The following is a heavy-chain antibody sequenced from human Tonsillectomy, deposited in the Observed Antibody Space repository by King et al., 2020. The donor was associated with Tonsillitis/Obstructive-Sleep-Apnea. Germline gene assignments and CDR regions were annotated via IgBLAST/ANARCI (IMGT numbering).Heavy chain of an antibody. D-gene: IGHD2-2*01. CDR2: ISGSGGST. V-gene: IGHV3-23*04. Sequence: VQLVESGGGLVQPGGSLGLSCAASGFTFSSYAMSWVRQAPGKGLEWVSAISGSGGSTYYADSVKGRFTISRDNSRNTLYLQMNSLRAEDTAVYYCAKGSQLLRQPFDSWGQGSLVTVSS. CDR1: GFTFSSYA. J-gene: IGHJ4*02. CDR3: AKGSQLLRQPFDS.